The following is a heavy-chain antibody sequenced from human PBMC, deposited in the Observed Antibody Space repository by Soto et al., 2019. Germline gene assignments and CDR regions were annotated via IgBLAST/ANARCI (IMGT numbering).Heavy chain of an antibody. CDR3: ASGPRYFDWLSVY. CDR1: GGSISSGGYS. Sequence: PSETLSLTCAVSGGSISSGGYSWSWIRQPPGKGLEWIGYIYHSGSTYYNPSLKSRVTISVDRSKNQFSLKLSSVTAADTAVYYCASGPRYFDWLSVYWGQGTLVTVSS. J-gene: IGHJ4*02. D-gene: IGHD3-9*01. V-gene: IGHV4-30-2*01. CDR2: IYHSGST.